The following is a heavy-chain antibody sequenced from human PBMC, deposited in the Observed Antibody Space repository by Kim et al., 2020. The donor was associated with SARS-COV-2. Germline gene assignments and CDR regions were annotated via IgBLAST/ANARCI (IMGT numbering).Heavy chain of an antibody. CDR2: INHSGST. J-gene: IGHJ4*02. CDR1: GGSFSGYY. CDR3: ERSNGYCSGGSCYGTLRTSRKHDY. Sequence: SETLSLTCAVYGGSFSGYYWSWIRQPPGKGLEWIGEINHSGSTNYNPSLKSRVTISVDTSKNQFSLKLSSVHAADTAVYYCERSNGYCSGGSCYGTLRTSRKHDYWGQGTLVTVSS. V-gene: IGHV4-34*01. D-gene: IGHD2-15*01.